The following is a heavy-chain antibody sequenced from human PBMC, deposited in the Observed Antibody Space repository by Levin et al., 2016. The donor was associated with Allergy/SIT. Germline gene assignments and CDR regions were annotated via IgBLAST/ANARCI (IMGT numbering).Heavy chain of an antibody. CDR2: IDAFGTT. CDR3: ARDVGVDGYSKHWYFEV. V-gene: IGHV4-59*01. J-gene: IGHJ2*01. CDR1: GASIRRNS. D-gene: IGHD6-13*01. Sequence: SETLSLTCTVSGASIRRNSWSWIRQPPGKGLKWIGYIDAFGTTNYNPSVKSRLTISVDTSNNQFSLNLNSVTAADTAVYYCARDVGVDGYSKHWYFEVWGRGTLVTVSS.